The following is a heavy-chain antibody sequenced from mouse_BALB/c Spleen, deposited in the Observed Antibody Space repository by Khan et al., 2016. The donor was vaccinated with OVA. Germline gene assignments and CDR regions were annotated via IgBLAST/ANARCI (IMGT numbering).Heavy chain of an antibody. CDR3: AREIYYDYAYYNVMDY. CDR1: GFSLTGYG. Sequence: VQLQESGPGLVAPSQSLSITCTVSGFSLTGYGVNWVRQPPGKGLEWLGMIWGDGSTDYNSALKSRLSISKDNSKSQVFLKMNSLHTDDTARYYCAREIYYDYAYYNVMDYWGQGTSVTVSS. V-gene: IGHV2-6-7*01. J-gene: IGHJ4*01. D-gene: IGHD2-4*01. CDR2: IWGDGST.